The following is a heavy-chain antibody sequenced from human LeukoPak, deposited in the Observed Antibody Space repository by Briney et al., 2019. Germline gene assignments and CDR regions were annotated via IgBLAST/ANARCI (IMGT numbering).Heavy chain of an antibody. CDR3: ARNARQCYSGLGSYYNLPFDP. D-gene: IGHD3-10*01. Sequence: PSETLSLTCSVSGDSISNSGYYWGWIRQPPGKGLEWIGSVYYSGTTYYNPSLKSRVTTSVDTTRNQFYLKLSSVTAADTAVYFCARNARQCYSGLGSYYNLPFDPWGQGTLVTVSS. CDR1: GDSISNSGYY. V-gene: IGHV4-39*01. CDR2: VYYSGTT. J-gene: IGHJ5*02.